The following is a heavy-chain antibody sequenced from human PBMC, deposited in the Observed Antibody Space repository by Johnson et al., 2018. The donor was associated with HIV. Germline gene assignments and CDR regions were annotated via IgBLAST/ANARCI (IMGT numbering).Heavy chain of an antibody. CDR1: GFTFSSYG. Sequence: QVQLVESGGGLVQPGGSLRLSCAASGFTFSSYGMHWVRQAPGKGLEWVAFIRYDGSNKYYADSVKGRFTISRDNSKNTLYLQMNSLRAEDTAVYYCARDPGHLSWGGDCYPEDAFDLWGQGTMVIVSS. J-gene: IGHJ3*01. V-gene: IGHV3-30*02. D-gene: IGHD2-21*02. CDR3: ARDPGHLSWGGDCYPEDAFDL. CDR2: IRYDGSNK.